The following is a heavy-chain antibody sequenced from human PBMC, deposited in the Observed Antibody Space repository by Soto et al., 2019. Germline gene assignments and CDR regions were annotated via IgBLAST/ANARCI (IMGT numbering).Heavy chain of an antibody. Sequence: PSETLSLTCAVYGGSFSGYYWSWIRQPPGNGLEWIGEINHSGSTNYNPSLKSRVTISVDTSKNQFSLKLSSVTAADTAVYYCAKSSSSGNFDYWGQGTLVTAPQ. V-gene: IGHV4-34*01. D-gene: IGHD6-6*01. CDR1: GGSFSGYY. J-gene: IGHJ4*02. CDR3: AKSSSSGNFDY. CDR2: INHSGST.